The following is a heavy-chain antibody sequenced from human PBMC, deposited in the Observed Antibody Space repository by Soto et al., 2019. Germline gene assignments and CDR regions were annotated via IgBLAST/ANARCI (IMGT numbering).Heavy chain of an antibody. CDR3: ARDRGSSSYYYYGMDV. CDR1: GFTFSSYA. D-gene: IGHD6-6*01. V-gene: IGHV3-30*14. CDR2: ISYDARDK. J-gene: IGHJ6*02. Sequence: PGGSLRLSCAASGFTFSSYAMHWVRQAPGKGLEWVAIISYDARDKYYADSVKGRFTISRDNSKNTLYLQMNSLRAEDTAVYYCARDRGSSSYYYYGMDVWGQGTTVTVSS.